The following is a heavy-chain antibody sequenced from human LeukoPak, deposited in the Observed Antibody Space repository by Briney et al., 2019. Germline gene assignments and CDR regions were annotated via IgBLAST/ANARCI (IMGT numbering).Heavy chain of an antibody. CDR3: ARTYKSGSTYDY. CDR1: GGSFSGYY. V-gene: IGHV4-34*01. D-gene: IGHD5-12*01. J-gene: IGHJ4*02. Sequence: SETLSLTCAAYGGSFSGYYWSWIRQPPGKGLEWIGEINHSGSTNYNPSLKSRVTISVDTSKNQFSLKLSSVTAADTAVYYCARTYKSGSTYDYWGQGTLVTVSS. CDR2: INHSGST.